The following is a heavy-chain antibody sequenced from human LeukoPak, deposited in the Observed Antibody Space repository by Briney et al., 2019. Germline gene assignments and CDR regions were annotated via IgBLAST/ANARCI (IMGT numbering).Heavy chain of an antibody. D-gene: IGHD2-2*01. Sequence: GASVKVSCKASGYTFTGYYMHWVRQAPGQGLEWMGWIKPNNGGTNYAQKFRGRVTMTRDTSISTAYMELSRLRSDDTAVYYCARARGDIVVVPAAIWFDPWGQGTLVTVSS. J-gene: IGHJ5*02. V-gene: IGHV1-2*02. CDR1: GYTFTGYY. CDR3: ARARGDIVVVPAAIWFDP. CDR2: IKPNNGGT.